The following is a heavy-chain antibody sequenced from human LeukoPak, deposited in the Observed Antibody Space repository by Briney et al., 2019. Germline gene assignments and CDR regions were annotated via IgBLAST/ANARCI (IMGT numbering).Heavy chain of an antibody. D-gene: IGHD3-3*01. CDR3: ARDGGSTIFGPQGWFDP. CDR1: GGSLSSGGYY. J-gene: IGHJ5*02. V-gene: IGHV4-30-2*01. CDR2: IYHSGST. Sequence: SETLSLTCTVSGGSLSSGGYYWSWIRQPPGKGLEWIGYIYHSGSTYYNPSLKSRVTISVDRSKNQFSLKLSSVTAADTAVYYCARDGGSTIFGPQGWFDPWGQGTLVTVSS.